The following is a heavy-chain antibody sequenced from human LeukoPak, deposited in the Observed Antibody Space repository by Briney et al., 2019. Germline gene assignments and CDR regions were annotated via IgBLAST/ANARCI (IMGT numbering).Heavy chain of an antibody. D-gene: IGHD3-22*01. V-gene: IGHV1-69*06. CDR1: GGTFSSYA. CDR2: IIPIFGTA. CDR3: ASTYDSSGYATGGAFDI. Sequence: GASVKVSCKASGGTFSSYAISWVRQAPGQGLEWMGGIIPIFGTANYAQKFQGRVTITADKSTSTAYMELSSLRSEDTAVYYCASTYDSSGYATGGAFDIWGQGTMVTVSS. J-gene: IGHJ3*02.